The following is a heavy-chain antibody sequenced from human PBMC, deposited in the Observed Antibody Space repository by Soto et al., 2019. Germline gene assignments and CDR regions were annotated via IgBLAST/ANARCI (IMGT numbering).Heavy chain of an antibody. V-gene: IGHV3-7*01. CDR2: IKKDGNEK. CDR3: AGGRYNRGDNPKCFDY. CDR1: GFEFSAYC. D-gene: IGHD3-16*02. Sequence: EVQLVESGGGLVQPGGSLRVSCAASGFEFSAYCMTLGRQAPGKGLVWVATIKKDGNEKYYVASGRGRFSVIRDNAKDAAYLQRDCLKVEDTGVYYCAGGRYNRGDNPKCFDYCGQRAGVTVSS. J-gene: IGHJ4*02.